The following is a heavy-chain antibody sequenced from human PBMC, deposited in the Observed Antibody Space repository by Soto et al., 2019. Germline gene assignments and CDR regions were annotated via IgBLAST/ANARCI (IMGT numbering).Heavy chain of an antibody. CDR2: SNSDASST. V-gene: IGHV3-74*03. Sequence: EVQLVGSGGGLVQPGGSLILSCTASGFPFSSYWMHWVRQAPGKGLVWISRSNSDASSTTYADSVKGRFTISRDNAENTLFLQMNSLRVDDTAVYYCARGYYGSEGTEYFQHWGRGTLVTVSS. D-gene: IGHD3-10*01. CDR3: ARGYYGSEGTEYFQH. CDR1: GFPFSSYW. J-gene: IGHJ1*01.